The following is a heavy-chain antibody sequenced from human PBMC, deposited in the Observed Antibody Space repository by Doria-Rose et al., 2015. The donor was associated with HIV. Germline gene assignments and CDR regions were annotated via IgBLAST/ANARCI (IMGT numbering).Heavy chain of an antibody. D-gene: IGHD1-26*01. V-gene: IGHV5-51*01. Sequence: GYIFTTYWIGWVRQTPGKGLEWMGIIYPDDSDTRYSPSFQGQVTISADKSITTAYLRWSSLRTSDTAIYYCARHLYSGNHYQSLDTFDTWGPGTMVTVSS. CDR1: GYIFTTYW. CDR3: ARHLYSGNHYQSLDTFDT. J-gene: IGHJ3*02. CDR2: IYPDDSDT.